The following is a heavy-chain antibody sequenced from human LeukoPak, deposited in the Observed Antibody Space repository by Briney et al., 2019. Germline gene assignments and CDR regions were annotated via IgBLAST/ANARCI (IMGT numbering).Heavy chain of an antibody. CDR1: GYTFTGYY. J-gene: IGHJ4*02. CDR2: INPNSGGT. D-gene: IGHD3-16*01. Sequence: GASVKVSCKASGYTFTGYYMHWVRQAPGQGLEWMGWINPNSGGTNYAQKFQGWVTMTRDTSISTAYMELSSLRSEDTAVYYCARGRTITGYYFDYWGQGTLVTVSS. CDR3: ARGRTITGYYFDY. V-gene: IGHV1-2*04.